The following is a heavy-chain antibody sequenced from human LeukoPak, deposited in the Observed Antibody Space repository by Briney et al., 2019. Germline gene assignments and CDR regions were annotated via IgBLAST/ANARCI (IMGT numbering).Heavy chain of an antibody. Sequence: GGSLRLSCAASGFTFSSYGMHWVRQAPGKGLEWVAFIRYDGSNKYYADSVKGRFTISRDNSKNTLYLQMSSLRAEDTAVYYCAKPPGGYYYNYFDYWGQGTLVTVSS. D-gene: IGHD3-22*01. J-gene: IGHJ4*02. CDR3: AKPPGGYYYNYFDY. CDR2: IRYDGSNK. CDR1: GFTFSSYG. V-gene: IGHV3-30*02.